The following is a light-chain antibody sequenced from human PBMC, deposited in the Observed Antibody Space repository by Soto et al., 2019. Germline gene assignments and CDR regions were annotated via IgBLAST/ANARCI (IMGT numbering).Light chain of an antibody. CDR2: GAS. CDR1: QSVSSSY. J-gene: IGKJ5*01. Sequence: EIVLTQSPGTLSLSPGERATLSCRASQSVSSSYLAWYQQKPGQAPRLLIYGASSRATGIPDRFSGSGSETDFTITISSLEPEDFAVYYCQQYGSSPPITFGQGTRLEIK. CDR3: QQYGSSPPIT. V-gene: IGKV3-20*01.